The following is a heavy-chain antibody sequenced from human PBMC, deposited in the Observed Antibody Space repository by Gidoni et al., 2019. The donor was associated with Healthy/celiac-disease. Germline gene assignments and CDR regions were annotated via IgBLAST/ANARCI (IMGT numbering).Heavy chain of an antibody. CDR3: ARDPYSYGYPLDY. J-gene: IGHJ4*02. Sequence: TFMDYYMSWIRQAPGKGLEWVSYISSTGSTIYYADSVKDRCTISRDNDKNSLYLQMNSLRAEDTAVYYCARDPYSYGYPLDYWGQGTLVTVSS. V-gene: IGHV3-11*01. CDR1: TFMDYY. CDR2: ISSTGSTI. D-gene: IGHD5-18*01.